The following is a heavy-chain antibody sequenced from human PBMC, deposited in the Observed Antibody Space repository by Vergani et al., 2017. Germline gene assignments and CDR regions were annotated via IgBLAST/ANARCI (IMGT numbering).Heavy chain of an antibody. D-gene: IGHD3-10*01. CDR1: GFTFSSYA. J-gene: IGHJ6*02. Sequence: QVQLVESGGGVVQPGRSLRLSCAASGFTFSSYAMHWVRQAPGRGLEWVAVISYDGSNKYYADSVKGRFTISRDNSKNTLYLQMNSLRAEDTAVYYCARXRGSGSYYHPYYYYGMDVGGQGTTVTVSS. V-gene: IGHV3-30-3*01. CDR3: ARXRGSGSYYHPYYYYGMDV. CDR2: ISYDGSNK.